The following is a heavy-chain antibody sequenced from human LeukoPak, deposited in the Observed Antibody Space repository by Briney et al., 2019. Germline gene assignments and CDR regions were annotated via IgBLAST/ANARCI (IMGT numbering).Heavy chain of an antibody. Sequence: SETLSLTCAVYGGSFSGYYGRWIRQPPGKGREGIGEFNHSGTTNTNPPLKSRVTISVAPSKTQFSLKLSSVTAADPAVYYCARGGKDPKKLFDSSGQGTLVTVSS. CDR3: ARGGKDPKKLFDS. CDR2: FNHSGTT. J-gene: IGHJ4*02. CDR1: GGSFSGYY. V-gene: IGHV4-34*01.